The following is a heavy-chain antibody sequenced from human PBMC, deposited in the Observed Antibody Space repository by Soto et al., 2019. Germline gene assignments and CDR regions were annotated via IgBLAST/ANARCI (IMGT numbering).Heavy chain of an antibody. J-gene: IGHJ3*02. Sequence: EVQVVESGGDLVQSGGSLRLSCAASGFTFSNHWTHWVRQAPGKGLVWVSRISGDGSVANYADSVKGRFTISRDNAKNTLYLQMNSLRDEDTAVYYCATAVANTRNGLHIRGQGTMVTVSS. CDR1: GFTFSNHW. CDR3: ATAVANTRNGLHI. V-gene: IGHV3-74*01. CDR2: ISGDGSVA. D-gene: IGHD5-12*01.